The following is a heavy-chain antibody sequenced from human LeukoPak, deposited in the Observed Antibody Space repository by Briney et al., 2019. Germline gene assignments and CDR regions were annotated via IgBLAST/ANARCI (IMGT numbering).Heavy chain of an antibody. V-gene: IGHV3-13*01. CDR1: GFTFSSYD. Sequence: TGGSLRLSCAASGFTFSSYDMHWVRQATGKGLEWVSAIGTAGDTYYPGSVKGRFTISRENAKNSLYLQMNSLRAGDTAVYYCARGRSGYSSSWYGVFDYWGQGTLVTVSS. D-gene: IGHD6-13*01. J-gene: IGHJ4*02. CDR2: IGTAGDT. CDR3: ARGRSGYSSSWYGVFDY.